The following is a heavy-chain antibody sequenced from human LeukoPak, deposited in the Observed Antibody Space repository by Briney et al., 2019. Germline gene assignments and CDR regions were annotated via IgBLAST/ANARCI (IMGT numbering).Heavy chain of an antibody. CDR1: GFTLSDYS. D-gene: IGHD4-17*01. CDR3: ARDMTTATTCYLQH. J-gene: IGHJ1*01. Sequence: AGSLRLACAASGFTLSDYSMDWVRQAPGKGLEWVSSISCRSTYRYYADSVKGRFTISKDNAQNSLCLQMNSPKAEDTAVYLLARDMTTATTCYLQHWPESTVVTVSS. CDR2: ISCRSTYR. V-gene: IGHV3-21*06.